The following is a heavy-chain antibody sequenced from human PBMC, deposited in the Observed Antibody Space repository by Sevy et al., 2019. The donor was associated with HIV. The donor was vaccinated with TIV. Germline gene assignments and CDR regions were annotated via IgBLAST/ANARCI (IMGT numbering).Heavy chain of an antibody. J-gene: IGHJ6*02. CDR2: ISRSGGST. D-gene: IGHD2-2*01. Sequence: GGSLRLSCAASRFTFSNYAMSWVRQAPGKGLEWVSSISRSGGSTYYEDAMKGRFTISSDNSKNTLYLQMNRQRAEDTAVYYCAKVDVVVPVADYGMDVWGQGTTVTVSS. CDR3: AKVDVVVPVADYGMDV. V-gene: IGHV3-23*01. CDR1: RFTFSNYA.